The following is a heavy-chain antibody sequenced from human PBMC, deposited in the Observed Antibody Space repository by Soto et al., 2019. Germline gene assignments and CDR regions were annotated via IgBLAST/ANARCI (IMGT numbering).Heavy chain of an antibody. Sequence: ASVKVSCKASGYTFTGYYMHWVRQAPGQGLEWMGWINPNSGGTNYAQKFQGRVTMTRDTSISTAYMELSRLRSDDTAVYYCAIPGGDIVVVERVRYYYYGMDVWGQGTTVTVSS. V-gene: IGHV1-2*02. J-gene: IGHJ6*02. CDR3: AIPGGDIVVVERVRYYYYGMDV. CDR2: INPNSGGT. CDR1: GYTFTGYY. D-gene: IGHD2-2*01.